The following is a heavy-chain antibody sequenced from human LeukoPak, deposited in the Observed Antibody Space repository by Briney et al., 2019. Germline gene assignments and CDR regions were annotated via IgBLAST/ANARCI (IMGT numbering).Heavy chain of an antibody. CDR3: ARVDTAMVGDY. J-gene: IGHJ4*02. CDR2: IYHSGST. D-gene: IGHD5-18*01. V-gene: IGHV4-38-2*02. CDR1: GYSISSGYY. Sequence: SETLSLTCTVSGYSISSGYYWGWIRQPPGKGLEWIGSIYHSGSTYYNPSLKSRVTISVDASKNQFSLKLSSVTAADTAVYYCARVDTAMVGDYWGQGTLVTVSS.